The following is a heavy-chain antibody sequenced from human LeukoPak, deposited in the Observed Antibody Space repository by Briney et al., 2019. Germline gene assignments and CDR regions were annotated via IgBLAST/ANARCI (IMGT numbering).Heavy chain of an antibody. CDR2: MNPNSGNT. J-gene: IGHJ6*04. CDR1: GYTFTTYD. D-gene: IGHD3-10*01. Sequence: GASVKVSCKASGYTFTTYDINWVRQATGQGLEWMGWMNPNSGNTGYAQKFQGRVTMTRNTSISTAYMELSSLRSEDTAVYYCAKERHFGSGREGLDVWVNGTTVTVSS. V-gene: IGHV1-8*01. CDR3: AKERHFGSGREGLDV.